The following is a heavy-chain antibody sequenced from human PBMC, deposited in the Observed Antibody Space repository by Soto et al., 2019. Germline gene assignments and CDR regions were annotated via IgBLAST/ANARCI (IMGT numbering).Heavy chain of an antibody. D-gene: IGHD2-21*02. V-gene: IGHV1-18*01. CDR3: ARLQLGGDRMLNWFDP. CDR1: GYIFTKYG. J-gene: IGHJ5*02. CDR2: INVYNGDR. Sequence: QVQVVQSGPELKKPGASVKVSCKAQGYIFTKYGIGWVRQAPGHGLEWMGLINVYNGDRKVAQKFQDRVSMTTDTATETAYMELKGLRSGDTAVYYCARLQLGGDRMLNWFDPWGQGTLVTVSS.